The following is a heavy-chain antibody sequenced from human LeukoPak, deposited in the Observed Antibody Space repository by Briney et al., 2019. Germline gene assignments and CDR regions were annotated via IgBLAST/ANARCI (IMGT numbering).Heavy chain of an antibody. CDR2: VNRDGSEA. CDR3: ARNNGMDV. V-gene: IGHV3-7*03. J-gene: IGHJ6*02. CDR1: GFALGSHW. Sequence: GGSLRLSCAASGFALGSHWMTWVRQVPGRGPEWVANVNRDGSEAYYLDSVKGRFTISKDNAKNSLYLQMNSLRAEDTALYHCARNNGMDVWGQGTTVIVSS.